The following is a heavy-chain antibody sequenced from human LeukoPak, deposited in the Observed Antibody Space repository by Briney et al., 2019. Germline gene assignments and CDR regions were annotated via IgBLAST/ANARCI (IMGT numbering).Heavy chain of an antibody. CDR1: GYTFTSYD. V-gene: IGHV1-8*01. CDR3: AIRYGSGEKYYYYYYMDV. J-gene: IGHJ6*03. D-gene: IGHD3-10*01. CDR2: MNPNSGNT. Sequence: ASVKVSCKASGYTFTSYDINWVRQATGQGLEWMGWMNPNSGNTGFAQKFQGRVTMTRNTSISTAYMELSSLRSEDTAVYYCAIRYGSGEKYYYYYYMDVWGKGTTVTVSS.